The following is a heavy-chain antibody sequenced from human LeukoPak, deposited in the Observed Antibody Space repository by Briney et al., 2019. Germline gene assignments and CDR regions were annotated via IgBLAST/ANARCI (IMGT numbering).Heavy chain of an antibody. CDR2: IIPIFGTA. CDR1: GGSFSSYA. V-gene: IGHV1-69*13. J-gene: IGHJ6*02. CDR3: ARVGGGYNYDYYYYGMDV. Sequence: SVKVSCKASGGSFSSYAISWVRQAPGQGLEWMGGIIPIFGTANYAQKFQGRVTITADESTSTAYMELSSLRSEDTAVYYCARVGGGYNYDYYYYGMDVWGQGTTVTVSS. D-gene: IGHD5-24*01.